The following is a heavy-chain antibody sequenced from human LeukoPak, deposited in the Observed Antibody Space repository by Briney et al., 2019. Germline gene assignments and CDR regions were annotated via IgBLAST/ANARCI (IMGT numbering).Heavy chain of an antibody. V-gene: IGHV3-23*01. CDR1: GFTFSSYA. J-gene: IGHJ4*02. CDR2: ISGSGGST. D-gene: IGHD3-22*01. Sequence: GGSLRLSCAASGFTFSSYAMSWVRQPPGKGLDWVSAISGSGGSTYYADSVKGRFTISRDNSKNTLYLQMNSLRAEDTAVYYCAKVGYDSGGYYDPRFDYWGQGTLVTVSS. CDR3: AKVGYDSGGYYDPRFDY.